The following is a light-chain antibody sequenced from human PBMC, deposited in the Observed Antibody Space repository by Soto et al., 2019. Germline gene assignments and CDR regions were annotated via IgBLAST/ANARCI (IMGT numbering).Light chain of an antibody. CDR3: QQYKTWRT. Sequence: EIVMTQSPGTLSVSPGTRVTLSCRASQSVSSHLAWYQQKPGQAPRLLIYGASTRASGIPARFSGSGSGTEFTLTISSLQSEDFALYYCQQYKTWRTFGQGTKVEIK. J-gene: IGKJ1*01. CDR1: QSVSSH. V-gene: IGKV3-15*01. CDR2: GAS.